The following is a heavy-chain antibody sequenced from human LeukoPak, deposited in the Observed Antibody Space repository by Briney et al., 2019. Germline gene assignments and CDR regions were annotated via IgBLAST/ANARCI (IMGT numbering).Heavy chain of an antibody. CDR2: IYSGGST. D-gene: IGHD5-24*01. Sequence: GGSLRLSCAASGFTVSSNYMSWVRQAPGNGLEWVSVIYSGGSTYYADSVKGRFTISRDNSKNTLYLQMNSLRAEDTAVYYCARESELSWLQALDHDAFDIWGQGTMVTVSS. J-gene: IGHJ3*02. CDR3: ARESELSWLQALDHDAFDI. V-gene: IGHV3-66*01. CDR1: GFTVSSNY.